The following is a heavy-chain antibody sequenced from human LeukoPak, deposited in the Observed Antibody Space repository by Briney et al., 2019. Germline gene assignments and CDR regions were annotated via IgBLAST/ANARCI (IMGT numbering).Heavy chain of an antibody. CDR1: GGSISSYY. V-gene: IGHV4-59*01. Sequence: SETLSLTCTVSGGSISSYYWSWIRQPPGKGLEWIGYIYYSGSTNYNPSLKSRVTISVDTSKNQFSLKLTSVNAADTAVYYCARGRSSGCYDCWGQGTLVTVSS. CDR2: IYYSGST. CDR3: ARGRSSGCYDC. D-gene: IGHD6-19*01. J-gene: IGHJ4*02.